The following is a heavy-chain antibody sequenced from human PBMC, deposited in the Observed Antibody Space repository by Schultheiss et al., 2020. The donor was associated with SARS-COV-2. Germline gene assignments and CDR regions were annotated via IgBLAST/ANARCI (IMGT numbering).Heavy chain of an antibody. J-gene: IGHJ3*02. D-gene: IGHD1-26*01. Sequence: GESLKISCAASGFTFSGSAMHWVRQASGKGLEWVGRIRSKANSYATAYAASVKGRFTISRDDSKNTLYLQMNSLKTEDTAVYYCTGRGSYWGDAFDIWGQGTMVTVSS. CDR1: GFTFSGSA. V-gene: IGHV3-73*01. CDR2: IRSKANSYAT. CDR3: TGRGSYWGDAFDI.